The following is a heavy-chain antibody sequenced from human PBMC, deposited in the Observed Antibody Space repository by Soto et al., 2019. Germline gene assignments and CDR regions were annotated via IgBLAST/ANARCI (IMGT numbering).Heavy chain of an antibody. Sequence: EVQLLESGGGLVQPGGSLRLSCAASGFTFSSYAMTWVRQASGKGLEWVSAMSGNGGGTYYADSVKGRFTISRDYSKNTVYLQMNSLRAEDTAVYYCAKVATLITMVRGVYFDHWGQGTLVTVSA. CDR2: MSGNGGGT. D-gene: IGHD3-10*01. V-gene: IGHV3-23*01. J-gene: IGHJ4*02. CDR3: AKVATLITMVRGVYFDH. CDR1: GFTFSSYA.